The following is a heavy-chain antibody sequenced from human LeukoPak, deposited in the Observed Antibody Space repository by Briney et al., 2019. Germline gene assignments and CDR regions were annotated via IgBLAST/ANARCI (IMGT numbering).Heavy chain of an antibody. J-gene: IGHJ4*02. Sequence: GSLRLSCAASGFTFSSYSMNWVRQAPGKGLEWVSSISSSSSYIYYADSVKGRFTISRDNAKNSLYLQMNSLRAEDTAVYYCARDSIFGVVIGPFDYWGQGTLVTVSS. CDR2: ISSSSSYI. D-gene: IGHD3-3*01. CDR1: GFTFSSYS. CDR3: ARDSIFGVVIGPFDY. V-gene: IGHV3-21*01.